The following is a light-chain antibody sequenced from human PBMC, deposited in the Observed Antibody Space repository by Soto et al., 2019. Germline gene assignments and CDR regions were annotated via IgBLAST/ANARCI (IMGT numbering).Light chain of an antibody. Sequence: QSVLTQPPSASGSPGQSVTISCTGTSSDVGRYNYVSWYQHHPGKAPKLMIYEVTKRPSGVPDRFSGSKSGNTASLTVSGLQADDEADYYCSSYTNKNSYILFGGGTKLTVL. V-gene: IGLV2-8*01. CDR1: SSDVGRYNY. J-gene: IGLJ2*01. CDR3: SSYTNKNSYIL. CDR2: EVT.